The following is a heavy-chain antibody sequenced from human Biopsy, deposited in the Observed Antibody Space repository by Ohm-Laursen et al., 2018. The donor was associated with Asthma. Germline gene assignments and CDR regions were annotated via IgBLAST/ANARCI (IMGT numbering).Heavy chain of an antibody. Sequence: SDTLSLTCAVSGGSVSSGSYYWSWIRQPPGKGLAWVSYISYSGSTDYNPSLKSRLTISMDTSKNQFSLKLSSVTAADTAVYYCARVPTTIRYFDLWGRGTLVTVSS. V-gene: IGHV4-61*01. CDR2: ISYSGST. J-gene: IGHJ2*01. CDR1: GGSVSSGSYY. D-gene: IGHD1-26*01. CDR3: ARVPTTIRYFDL.